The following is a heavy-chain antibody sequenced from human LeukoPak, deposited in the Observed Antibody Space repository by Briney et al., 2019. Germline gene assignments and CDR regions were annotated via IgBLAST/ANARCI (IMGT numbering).Heavy chain of an antibody. CDR3: AKMLSSGWYLDY. Sequence: GGSLRLSCAASGFTFSSYGMHWVRQAPGKWLEWVSVISYDGRNEYYVDSVKGRFTISRDNSKNTLYLQMNSLRAEDTAVYYCAKMLSSGWYLDYWGQGTLVTVSS. D-gene: IGHD6-19*01. J-gene: IGHJ4*02. CDR1: GFTFSSYG. V-gene: IGHV3-30*18. CDR2: ISYDGRNE.